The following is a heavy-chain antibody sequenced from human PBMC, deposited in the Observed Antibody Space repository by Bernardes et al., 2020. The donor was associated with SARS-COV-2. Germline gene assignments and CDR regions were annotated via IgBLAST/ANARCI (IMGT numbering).Heavy chain of an antibody. CDR1: GFSFNTFW. Sequence: GGSLRPSCAASGFSFNTFWMHWVRQVPGKGLVWVSHIDSDGSRTNYADSVKGRFTIFRDNAKNTLYLQMNSLRVEDTAVYYCTRDPSGTSPAWGQGTLVTVSS. V-gene: IGHV3-74*01. J-gene: IGHJ5*02. CDR3: TRDPSGTSPA. D-gene: IGHD1-1*01. CDR2: IDSDGSRT.